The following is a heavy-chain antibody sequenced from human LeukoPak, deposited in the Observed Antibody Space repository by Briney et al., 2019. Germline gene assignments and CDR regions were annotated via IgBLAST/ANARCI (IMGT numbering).Heavy chain of an antibody. CDR1: GGSMSSYY. V-gene: IGHV4-59*01. J-gene: IGHJ4*02. Sequence: SETLSLTCTVSGGSMSSYYWSWIRQPPGKGLEWIGYIHYSGSTNYNPSLKSRVTISVDTSKNQFSLKLSSVTAADTAVYYCATGPTVTTWLDYWGQGTLVTVPS. CDR2: IHYSGST. D-gene: IGHD4-17*01. CDR3: ATGPTVTTWLDY.